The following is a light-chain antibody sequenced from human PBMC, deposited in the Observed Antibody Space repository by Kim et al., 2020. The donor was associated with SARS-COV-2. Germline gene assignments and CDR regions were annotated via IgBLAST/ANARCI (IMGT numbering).Light chain of an antibody. V-gene: IGKV3-20*01. CDR3: QQYGSSPLIT. CDR2: GAS. Sequence: EIVLTQSPGTLSLSPWERGTLSCRASQSISSTYLAWYQQKPGQAPRLLIYGASSRATGIPDRFSGSGSGTDFTLTISRLEPEDFAVYYCQQYGSSPLITFGQGTRLEIK. J-gene: IGKJ5*01. CDR1: QSISSTY.